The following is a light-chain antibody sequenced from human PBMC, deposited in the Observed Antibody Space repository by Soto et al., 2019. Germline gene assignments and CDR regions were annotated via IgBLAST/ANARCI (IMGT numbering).Light chain of an antibody. CDR3: QQRSNWPPAQT. CDR1: QSVSSY. V-gene: IGKV3-11*01. CDR2: DAS. J-gene: IGKJ4*01. Sequence: EIVLTQSPATLSLSPGERATLSCRASQSVSSYLAWYQQKPGQAPRLLIHDASNRATGIPARFSGSGSGTDFTLTISSLEPEDFAVYYCQQRSNWPPAQTFGGGTKVEIK.